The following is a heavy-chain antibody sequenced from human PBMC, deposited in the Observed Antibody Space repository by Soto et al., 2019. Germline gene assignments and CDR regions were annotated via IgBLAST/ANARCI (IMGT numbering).Heavy chain of an antibody. CDR1: GVSLNSGNYY. D-gene: IGHD4-17*01. Sequence: QVQLQESGPGLVKPSETLSLTCTVSGVSLNSGNYYWSWIRQHPGKGLEWIGYVYYSANTFYNLSLRTRVTLSSDTSKNQFSLQLTSVTAADTVVYYCARGFGDFDGNFYYYGMDVWGQGTTVTVSS. CDR3: ARGFGDFDGNFYYYGMDV. V-gene: IGHV4-31*03. J-gene: IGHJ6*02. CDR2: VYYSANT.